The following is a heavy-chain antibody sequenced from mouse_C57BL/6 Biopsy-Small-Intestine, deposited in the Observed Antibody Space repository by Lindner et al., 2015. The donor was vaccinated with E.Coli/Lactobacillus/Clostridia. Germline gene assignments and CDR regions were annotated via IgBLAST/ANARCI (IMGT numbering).Heavy chain of an antibody. V-gene: IGHV5-17*01. CDR3: ARGGYAY. D-gene: IGHD3-2*02. CDR1: GFTFSDYG. Sequence: VQLQESGGGLVQPGESLKLSCAASGFTFSDYGMHWVRQAPEKGLEWVAYISSGSSTIYYADTVKGRFTISRDNAKNTLFLQMTSLRSEDTAMYYCARGGYAYWGQGTLVTVSA. J-gene: IGHJ3*01. CDR2: ISSGSSTI.